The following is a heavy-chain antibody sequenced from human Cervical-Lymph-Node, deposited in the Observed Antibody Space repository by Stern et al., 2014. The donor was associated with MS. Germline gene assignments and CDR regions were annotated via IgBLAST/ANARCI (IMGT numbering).Heavy chain of an antibody. V-gene: IGHV4-61*02. CDR1: GASISSGTSY. D-gene: IGHD1-26*01. J-gene: IGHJ4*02. Sequence: QVQLVQSGPGLVKPSQTLSLTCTVSGASISSGTSYWSWIRQPAGGGLEWIGRLHASGATYYNPSLKSRVTISGDTSKNHFSLNLNSVTAADTAVYYCARGHWELLGNNYFDSWGQGTLVTVSS. CDR3: ARGHWELLGNNYFDS. CDR2: LHASGAT.